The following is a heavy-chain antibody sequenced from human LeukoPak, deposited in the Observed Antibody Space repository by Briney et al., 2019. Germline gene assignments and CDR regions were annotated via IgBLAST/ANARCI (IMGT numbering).Heavy chain of an antibody. CDR3: ARGEWSYPFDY. CDR1: GYSFTSYW. CDR2: ISSNGGST. D-gene: IGHD1-26*01. J-gene: IGHJ4*02. Sequence: GESLKISCKGSGYSFTSYWIGWVRQAPGKGLEYVSAISSNGGSTYYANSVKGRFTISRDNSKNTLYLQMGSLRAEDMAVYYCARGEWSYPFDYWGQGTLVTVSS. V-gene: IGHV3-64*01.